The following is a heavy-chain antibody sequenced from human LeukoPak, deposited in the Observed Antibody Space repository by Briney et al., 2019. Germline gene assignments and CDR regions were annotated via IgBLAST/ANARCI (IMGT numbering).Heavy chain of an antibody. Sequence: SETLSLTCTVSGGSISSSSYYWGWIRQPPGKGLEWIGSIYYSGSTYYNPSLKIRVTISVDTSKNQFSLKLSSVTAADTAVYYCARAITYYDFWSGYYSYYYMDVWGKGTTVTVSS. D-gene: IGHD3-3*01. V-gene: IGHV4-39*07. CDR1: GGSISSSSYY. CDR3: ARAITYYDFWSGYYSYYYMDV. J-gene: IGHJ6*03. CDR2: IYYSGST.